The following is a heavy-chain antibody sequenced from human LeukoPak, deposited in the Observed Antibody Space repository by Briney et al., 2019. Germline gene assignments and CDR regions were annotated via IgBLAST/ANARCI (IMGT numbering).Heavy chain of an antibody. J-gene: IGHJ4*02. V-gene: IGHV3-23*01. D-gene: IGHD3-22*01. CDR1: GFTFSSYD. CDR3: ATLPYYYDSSGPADY. CDR2: MSAGDST. Sequence: GGSLRLSCAASGFTFSSYDMSWVRQAPGKGLEWVSVMSAGDSTYYAGSVKGRFTISRDKTKNTLYLQMNSLRAEDTAVYYCATLPYYYDSSGPADYWGQGTLVTVSS.